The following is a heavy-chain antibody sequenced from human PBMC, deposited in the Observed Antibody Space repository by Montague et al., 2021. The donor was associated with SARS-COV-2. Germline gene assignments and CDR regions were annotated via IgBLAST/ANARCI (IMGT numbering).Heavy chain of an antibody. V-gene: IGHV4-61*08. CDR1: GGSISSGDYY. CDR3: ARVGRGSSWYEVAFDI. CDR2: IYYSGST. J-gene: IGHJ3*02. D-gene: IGHD6-13*01. Sequence: SETLSLTCTVSGGSISSGDYYWSWIRQPPGKGLEWIGYIYYSGSTNYNPSLTSRVTISVDTSKNQFSLKLSSVAAADTAVYYCARVGRGSSWYEVAFDIWGQGTVATVSS.